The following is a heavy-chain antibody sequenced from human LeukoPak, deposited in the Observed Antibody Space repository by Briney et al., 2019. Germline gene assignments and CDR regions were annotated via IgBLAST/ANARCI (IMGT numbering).Heavy chain of an antibody. J-gene: IGHJ6*02. CDR2: INHSGST. Sequence: SETLSLTCAVYGGSFSGYYWSWIRQPPGKGLEWIGEINHSGSTNYNPSLKSRVTISVDTSKNQFSLKLSSVTAADTAVYYCARDLKGIYLYYYYGMDVWGQGTTDTVSS. D-gene: IGHD2/OR15-2a*01. CDR1: GGSFSGYY. V-gene: IGHV4-34*01. CDR3: ARDLKGIYLYYYYGMDV.